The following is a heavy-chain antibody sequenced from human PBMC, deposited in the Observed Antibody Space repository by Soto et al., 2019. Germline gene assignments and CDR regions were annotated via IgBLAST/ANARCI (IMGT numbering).Heavy chain of an antibody. CDR2: IKSKTGGGTT. J-gene: IGHJ4*02. CDR1: EFTFGNAW. Sequence: PGVSLILSCAASEFTFGNAWMRWVSRAPGKGLEWVGRIKSKTGGGTTDYAAPVKGRFTISRDDSKNTLYLQMNSLKTEDTAVYYCTTGTYSGYDFDYWGQGTLVTAPQ. V-gene: IGHV3-15*01. CDR3: TTGTYSGYDFDY. D-gene: IGHD5-12*01.